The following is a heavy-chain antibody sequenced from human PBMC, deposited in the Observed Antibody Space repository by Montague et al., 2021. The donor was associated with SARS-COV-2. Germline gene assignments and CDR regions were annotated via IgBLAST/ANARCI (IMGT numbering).Heavy chain of an antibody. J-gene: IGHJ6*02. CDR3: ARGPVDDNCSGGSCYSRYYYGMDV. CDR2: INHSGST. Sequence: SETLSLTCAVYGGSFSGYYWSWIRQPPGKGLEWIGEINHSGSTNYNPSLKSRVTISVDTSKNQFSLKLSSVTAADTAVYYCARGPVDDNCSGGSCYSRYYYGMDVWGQGTTVTVSS. CDR1: GGSFSGYY. V-gene: IGHV4-34*01. D-gene: IGHD2-15*01.